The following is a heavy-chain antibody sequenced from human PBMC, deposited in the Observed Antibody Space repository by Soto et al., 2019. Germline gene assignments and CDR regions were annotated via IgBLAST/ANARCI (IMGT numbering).Heavy chain of an antibody. D-gene: IGHD5-18*01. Sequence: QVQLVESGGGVVQPGRSLRLSCAASGFTFSSYAMHWVRQAPGKGLEWVAVISYDGRNKYYADSVKGRFTISRDNSKNTLELQMSSVCAEDTAVYYCVRGWIQLGEQPYYNYCGIDVCVQGTTVTVSS. J-gene: IGHJ6*02. V-gene: IGHV3-30-3*01. CDR3: VRGWIQLGEQPYYNYCGIDV. CDR1: GFTFSSYA. CDR2: ISYDGRNK.